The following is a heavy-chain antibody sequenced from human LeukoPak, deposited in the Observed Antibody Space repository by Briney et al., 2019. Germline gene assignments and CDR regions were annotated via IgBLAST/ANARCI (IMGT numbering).Heavy chain of an antibody. CDR3: ARGVRGYSYGYVNHFDY. D-gene: IGHD5-18*01. Sequence: SETLSLTCTVSGGSISSYYWSWIRQPPGKGLEWIGYIYYSGSTNYNPSLKSRVTISVDTSKNQFSLKLSSVTAADTAVYYCARGVRGYSYGYVNHFDYWGQGTLVTVSS. J-gene: IGHJ4*02. CDR2: IYYSGST. V-gene: IGHV4-59*01. CDR1: GGSISSYY.